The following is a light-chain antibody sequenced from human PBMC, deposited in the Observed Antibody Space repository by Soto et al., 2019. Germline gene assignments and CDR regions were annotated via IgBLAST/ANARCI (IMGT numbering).Light chain of an antibody. CDR1: QSVSIT. J-gene: IGKJ1*01. Sequence: EIVMTQSPATLSVSPGERATLSCRASQSVSITLAWYQQKPGQAPRLLIYGASTRATVIPARLSGSGSGTEFTLTISSLQAEDFAVYYCQQYNNWPETFGPGTKVEIK. CDR3: QQYNNWPET. V-gene: IGKV3-15*01. CDR2: GAS.